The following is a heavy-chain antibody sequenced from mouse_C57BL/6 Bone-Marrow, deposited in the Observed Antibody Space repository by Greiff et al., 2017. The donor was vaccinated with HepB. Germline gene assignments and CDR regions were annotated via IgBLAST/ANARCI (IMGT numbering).Heavy chain of an antibody. CDR3: ARRGYYGSSYWYFDV. J-gene: IGHJ1*03. CDR1: GFTFSDYG. CDR2: ISNLAYSI. Sequence: EVQRVESGGGLVQPGGSLKLSCAASGFTFSDYGMAWVRQAPRKGPEWVAFISNLAYSIYYADTVTGRFTISRENAKNTLYLEMSSLRSEDTAMYYCARRGYYGSSYWYFDVWGTGTTVTVSS. D-gene: IGHD1-1*01. V-gene: IGHV5-15*01.